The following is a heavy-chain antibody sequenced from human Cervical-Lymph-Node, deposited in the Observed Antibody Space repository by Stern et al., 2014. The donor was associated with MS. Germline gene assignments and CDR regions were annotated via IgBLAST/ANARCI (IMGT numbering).Heavy chain of an antibody. V-gene: IGHV3-73*01. D-gene: IGHD3-3*01. CDR2: IRSKANSYAT. CDR1: GFTFSGSA. J-gene: IGHJ5*02. CDR3: TRRITIFGVASPPFDP. Sequence: EVQLVESGGGLVQPGGSLKLSCAASGFTFSGSAMHWVRQASGKGLEWVGRIRSKANSYATAYAASVKGRFTISRDDSKNTAYLQMNSLKTEDTAVYYCTRRITIFGVASPPFDPWGQGTLVTVSS.